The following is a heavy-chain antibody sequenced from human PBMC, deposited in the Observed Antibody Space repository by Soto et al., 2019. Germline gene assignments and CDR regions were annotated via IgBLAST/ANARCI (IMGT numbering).Heavy chain of an antibody. CDR2: IYPGDSDT. CDR1: GYSFTSYW. J-gene: IGHJ6*02. CDR3: ARTDGGNSGYYYYGMDV. Sequence: PGESLKISCKGSGYSFTSYWIGWVRQMPGKGLEWMGIIYPGDSDTRYSPSFQGQVTISADKSISTAYLQWSSLKASATAMYYCARTDGGNSGYYYYGMDVWGQGTTVTVSS. V-gene: IGHV5-51*01. D-gene: IGHD2-21*02.